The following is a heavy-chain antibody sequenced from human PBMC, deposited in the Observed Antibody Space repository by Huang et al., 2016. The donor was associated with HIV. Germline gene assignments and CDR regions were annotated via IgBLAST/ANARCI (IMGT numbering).Heavy chain of an antibody. V-gene: IGHV4-34*02. CDR1: GGSLSGYY. J-gene: IGHJ5*02. D-gene: IGHD3-10*01. CDR3: ARDATKNPRGWFDP. CDR2: INHLGSP. Sequence: QVHLQQWGAGLLKSAETLSLTCAVYGGSLSGYYWSWLRQTPGKGLEWIGEINHLGSPNDNPSLKSRVSISMDGSKKQLSLKLRSISDADTAVYFCARDATKNPRGWFDPWGQGTLVTVSS.